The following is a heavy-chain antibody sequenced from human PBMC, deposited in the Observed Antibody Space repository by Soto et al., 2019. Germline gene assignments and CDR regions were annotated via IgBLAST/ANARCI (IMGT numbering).Heavy chain of an antibody. J-gene: IGHJ4*01. CDR1: GYSISSGSY. D-gene: IGHD6-19*01. Sequence: PSESLSIACPVSGYSISSGSYWGWIRQPPGKGPEWIASIYHGGTTFYNPSLKSRVTVSVDKSNNQFSLKLRSVTAADTAVYYCAKAHVMVVAGGTFDYWGHGTLVTYPQ. CDR3: AKAHVMVVAGGTFDY. CDR2: IYHGGTT. V-gene: IGHV4-38-2*01.